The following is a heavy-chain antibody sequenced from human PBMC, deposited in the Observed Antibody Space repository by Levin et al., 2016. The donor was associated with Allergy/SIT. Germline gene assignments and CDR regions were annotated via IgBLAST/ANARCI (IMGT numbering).Heavy chain of an antibody. Sequence: GGSLRLSCAASGLTSSPYWMHWVRQVPGKGLVWVSRINSDGSSTNYADSVKGRFTISRDNAKNTLYLQMNSLRADDSAVYYCARFLAAAGVDWGQGTLVTVSS. J-gene: IGHJ4*02. CDR2: INSDGSST. D-gene: IGHD6-13*01. CDR3: ARFLAAAGVD. V-gene: IGHV3-74*01. CDR1: GLTSSPYW.